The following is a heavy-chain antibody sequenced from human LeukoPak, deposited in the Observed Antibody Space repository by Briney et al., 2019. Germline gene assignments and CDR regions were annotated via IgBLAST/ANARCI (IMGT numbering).Heavy chain of an antibody. Sequence: ASVKVSCKASGYTFTSYGISWVRQAPGQGLEWMGWISAYNGNTNYAQKLQGRVTTTTDTSTSTAYMELRSLRSDDTAVYYCARYCSGGSCYRDDAFDIWGQGTMVTVSS. D-gene: IGHD2-15*01. CDR2: ISAYNGNT. J-gene: IGHJ3*02. CDR1: GYTFTSYG. V-gene: IGHV1-18*01. CDR3: ARYCSGGSCYRDDAFDI.